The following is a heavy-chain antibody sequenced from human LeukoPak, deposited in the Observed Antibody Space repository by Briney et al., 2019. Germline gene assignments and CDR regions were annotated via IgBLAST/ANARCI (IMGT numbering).Heavy chain of an antibody. V-gene: IGHV4-38-2*01. CDR1: GYSLSSGYY. Sequence: PSETLSLTCAVSGYSLSSGYYWGWIRQPPGKGLEWIGSIYHSGSTYYNPSLKSRVTISVDTSKNQFSLKLISVTAAHTAVYYCARHRDTAMFDYWGQGTLVTVSS. D-gene: IGHD5-18*01. CDR2: IYHSGST. J-gene: IGHJ4*02. CDR3: ARHRDTAMFDY.